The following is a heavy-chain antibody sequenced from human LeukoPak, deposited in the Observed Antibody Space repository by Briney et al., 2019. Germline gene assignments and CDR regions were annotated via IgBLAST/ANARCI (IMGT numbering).Heavy chain of an antibody. CDR3: ARGRRRDDSSGYYGAFDI. Sequence: SQTPSLTCTVSGGSISSGDYNWSWIRQPPGKGLEWIGEINHSGGTNYNPSLKSRVTISVDTSKNQFSLKLSSVTAADTAVYYCARGRRRDDSSGYYGAFDIWGQGTMVTVSS. D-gene: IGHD3-22*01. CDR2: INHSGGT. V-gene: IGHV4-30-4*08. CDR1: GGSISSGDYN. J-gene: IGHJ3*02.